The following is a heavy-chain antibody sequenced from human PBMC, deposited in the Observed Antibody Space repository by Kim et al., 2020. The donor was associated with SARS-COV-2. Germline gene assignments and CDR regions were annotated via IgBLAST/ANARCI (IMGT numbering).Heavy chain of an antibody. V-gene: IGHV3-9*01. J-gene: IGHJ4*02. CDR3: AKDTNYDILTGLDY. Sequence: ADSVKGRFTISRDNAKNSLYLQMNSLRAEDTALYYCAKDTNYDILTGLDYWGQGTLVTVSS. D-gene: IGHD3-9*01.